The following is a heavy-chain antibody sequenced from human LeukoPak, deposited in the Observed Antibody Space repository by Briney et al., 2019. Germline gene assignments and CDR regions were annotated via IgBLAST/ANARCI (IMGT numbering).Heavy chain of an antibody. CDR2: INPNTGNP. V-gene: IGHV7-4-1*02. Sequence: ASVKVSCKASGYTFTHYAMNWVRQAPGQGLEWMGWINPNTGNPTYAQAFTGRFVFSLDTSVSTAYLQISSLNTEDTAVYYCAIDQPVAGVSNFDSWGQGTLVTVSS. D-gene: IGHD6-19*01. CDR1: GYTFTHYA. J-gene: IGHJ4*02. CDR3: AIDQPVAGVSNFDS.